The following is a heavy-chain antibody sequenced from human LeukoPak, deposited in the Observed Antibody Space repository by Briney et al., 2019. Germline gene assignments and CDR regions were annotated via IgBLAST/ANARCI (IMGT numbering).Heavy chain of an antibody. CDR1: GFTFSSYA. D-gene: IGHD2-21*02. CDR2: ISGTGGIT. CDR3: AKTYCGGDCSFHY. V-gene: IGHV3-23*01. J-gene: IGHJ4*02. Sequence: GGSLRLSCAASGFTFSSYAMSWVRQAPGKGLEWVSGISGTGGITYYADSVKGRFTTSRDNSKNTLYLQMNSLRAEDTAVYYCAKTYCGGDCSFHYWGQGTLVTVSS.